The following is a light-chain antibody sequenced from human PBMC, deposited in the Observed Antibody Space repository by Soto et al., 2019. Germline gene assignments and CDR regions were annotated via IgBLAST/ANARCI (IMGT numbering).Light chain of an antibody. CDR3: QQYNNWPVT. J-gene: IGKJ1*01. CDR2: DAS. V-gene: IGKV3-15*01. CDR1: QSVSSY. Sequence: ETVLTQSPATLSLSPGERATLSCRASQSVSSYLAWYQQKPGQAPRLLIYDASTRATAIPARFSGSGSGTEFTLTISSLQSEDFAVYYCQQYNNWPVTFGQGTKVDNK.